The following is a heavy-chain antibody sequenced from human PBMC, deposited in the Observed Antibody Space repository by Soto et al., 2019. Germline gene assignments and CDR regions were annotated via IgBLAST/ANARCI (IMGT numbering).Heavy chain of an antibody. D-gene: IGHD3-22*01. J-gene: IGHJ4*02. V-gene: IGHV3-33*01. CDR3: ARAASAGITMIVVEFPDY. Sequence: PGGSLRLSCAASGFTFSSYGMHWVRQAPGKGLEWVAVIWYDGSNKYYADSVKGRFTISRDNSKNTLYLQMNSLRAEDTAVYYSARAASAGITMIVVEFPDYWGQGTLVTVSS. CDR1: GFTFSSYG. CDR2: IWYDGSNK.